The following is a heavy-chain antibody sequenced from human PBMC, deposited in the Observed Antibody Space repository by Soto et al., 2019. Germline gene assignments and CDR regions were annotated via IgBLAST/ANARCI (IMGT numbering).Heavy chain of an antibody. J-gene: IGHJ3*02. D-gene: IGHD3-3*01. CDR3: ARVRITIFGVVIDAFDI. V-gene: IGHV1-18*01. Sequence: ASVKLSCKASGYTFTSYCISWVRQAPGQGLEWMGWISAYNGNTNYAQKLQGRVTMTTDTSTSTAYMELRSLRSDDTAVYYCARVRITIFGVVIDAFDIWGQGTMVTVSS. CDR1: GYTFTSYC. CDR2: ISAYNGNT.